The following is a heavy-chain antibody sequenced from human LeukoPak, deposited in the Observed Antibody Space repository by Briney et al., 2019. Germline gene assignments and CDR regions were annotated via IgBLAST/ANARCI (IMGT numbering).Heavy chain of an antibody. Sequence: GGSLRLSCAASGFTVSSNYMSWVRQAPGKGLEWVSVIYSGGSTYYSDSVTGRFTISRDNSKNTLYLQMNSLRAEDTAVYYCARGGFGELLYYWGQGTLVTVSS. CDR2: IYSGGST. J-gene: IGHJ4*02. CDR1: GFTVSSNY. CDR3: ARGGFGELLYY. V-gene: IGHV3-53*01. D-gene: IGHD3-10*01.